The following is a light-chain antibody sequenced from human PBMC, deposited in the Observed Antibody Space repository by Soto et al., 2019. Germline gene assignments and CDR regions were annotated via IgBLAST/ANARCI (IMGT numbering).Light chain of an antibody. CDR1: QSVNENF. V-gene: IGKV3-11*01. CDR2: DAS. J-gene: IGKJ2*01. Sequence: EIVLTQSPATLSLSPGERATLSCRASQSVNENFLAWYQQKPGQAPRLLIYDASIRAAGIPARFTGSGSGTDFTLTISSVEPDDFAVYYWQQRSDWNTFGQGTKLEIK. CDR3: QQRSDWNT.